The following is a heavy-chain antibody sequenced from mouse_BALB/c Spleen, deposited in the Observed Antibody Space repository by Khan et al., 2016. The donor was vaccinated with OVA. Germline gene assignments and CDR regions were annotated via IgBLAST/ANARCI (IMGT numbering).Heavy chain of an antibody. CDR3: ARSVTITTVVATDFDY. CDR2: ISYSGRT. J-gene: IGHJ2*01. CDR1: GYSITSDYA. V-gene: IGHV3-2*02. Sequence: EVQLQESGPGLVKPSQSLSHTCTVTGYSITSDYAWNWIRQFPGNKLEWMGYISYSGRTTYNPSLESRISIPRDPSKNQFFLQLNSVTTEDTATYYCARSVTITTVVATDFDYWGQGTTLTVSS. D-gene: IGHD1-1*01.